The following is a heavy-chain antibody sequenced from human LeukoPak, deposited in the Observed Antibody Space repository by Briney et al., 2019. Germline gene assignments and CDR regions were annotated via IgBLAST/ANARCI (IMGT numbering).Heavy chain of an antibody. J-gene: IGHJ1*01. CDR3: ATYEYRSGCYGESGAEYFQH. D-gene: IGHD6-19*01. V-gene: IGHV4-59*01. Sequence: SETLSLTCTVSGGSISSYYWSWIRQPPGKGLEWIGYMHYSGSTNYNPSLKSRVTISVDTSKNQFSLKLSSVTAADTAVYYCATYEYRSGCYGESGAEYFQHWGQGTLVTVSS. CDR1: GGSISSYY. CDR2: MHYSGST.